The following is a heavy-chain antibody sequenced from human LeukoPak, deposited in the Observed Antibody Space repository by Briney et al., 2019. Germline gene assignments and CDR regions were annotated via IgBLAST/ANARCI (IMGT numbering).Heavy chain of an antibody. CDR2: ISAYNGNT. Sequence: ASVKVSCKASGYTFTSYGISWVRQAPGQGLEWMGWISAYNGNTNYAQKLQGRATMTTDTSTSTAYMELRSLRSDDTAVYYCARYPHIVVVSSHYYNYMDVWGKGTTVTVSS. CDR3: ARYPHIVVVSSHYYNYMDV. J-gene: IGHJ6*03. D-gene: IGHD2-2*01. CDR1: GYTFTSYG. V-gene: IGHV1-18*01.